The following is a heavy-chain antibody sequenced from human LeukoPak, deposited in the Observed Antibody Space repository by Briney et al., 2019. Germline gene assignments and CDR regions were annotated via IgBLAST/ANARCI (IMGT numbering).Heavy chain of an antibody. Sequence: PSEPLSLTCTVSGGSISSYYWSWIRQPPGKGLEWIGSISYSGSTNYNPSLKSRVTISIDTSKNQFSLKLRSVTAADTAIYYCARQGYDILTGYIDAFDIWGQGTMVTVSS. CDR2: ISYSGST. J-gene: IGHJ3*02. D-gene: IGHD3-9*01. CDR3: ARQGYDILTGYIDAFDI. V-gene: IGHV4-59*08. CDR1: GGSISSYY.